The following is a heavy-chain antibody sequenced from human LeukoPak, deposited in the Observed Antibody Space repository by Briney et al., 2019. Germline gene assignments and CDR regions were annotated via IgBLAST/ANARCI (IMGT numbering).Heavy chain of an antibody. Sequence: GGSLRLSCAASGFTVSSNYMSWVRQAPGKGLEWVSVIYSGGSAYYADSVKGRFTISRDNSKNTLYLQMNSLRAEDTAVYYCASQDRYSGYDFRGVLYWGQGTLVTVSS. V-gene: IGHV3-53*01. CDR3: ASQDRYSGYDFRGVLY. CDR2: IYSGGSA. J-gene: IGHJ4*02. D-gene: IGHD5-12*01. CDR1: GFTVSSNY.